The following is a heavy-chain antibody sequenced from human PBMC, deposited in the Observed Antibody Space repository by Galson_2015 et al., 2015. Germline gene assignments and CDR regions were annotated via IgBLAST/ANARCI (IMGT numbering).Heavy chain of an antibody. CDR1: GGSFSGYY. V-gene: IGHV4-34*01. CDR2: INHSGST. CDR3: ARVKWIFLY. D-gene: IGHD2-2*03. Sequence: ETLSLTCAVYGGSFSGYYWSWIRQPPGKGLEWIGEINHSGSTNYNPSLKSRVTISVDTSKNQFPLKLSSVTAADTAVYYCARVKWIFLYRGQGTLVTVSS. J-gene: IGHJ4*02.